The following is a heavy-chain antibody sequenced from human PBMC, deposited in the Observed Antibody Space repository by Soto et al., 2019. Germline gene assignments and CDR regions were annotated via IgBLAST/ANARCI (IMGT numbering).Heavy chain of an antibody. D-gene: IGHD3-16*02. Sequence: SGPTLVNPTPTLTLTCTFSGFSLSTSGVGVGWIRQPPGKALEWLALIYWDDDKRYSPSLKSRLTITKDTSKNQVVLTRTNMDPVDTATYYCAHRQVGTAGTNMITFGGVIEMGGRDNWFDPWGQGTLVTVSS. CDR2: IYWDDDK. J-gene: IGHJ5*02. V-gene: IGHV2-5*02. CDR3: AHRQVGTAGTNMITFGGVIEMGGRDNWFDP. CDR1: GFSLSTSGVG.